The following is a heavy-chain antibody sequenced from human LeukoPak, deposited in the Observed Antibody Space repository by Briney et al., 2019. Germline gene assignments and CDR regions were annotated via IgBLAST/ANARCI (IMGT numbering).Heavy chain of an antibody. J-gene: IGHJ4*02. D-gene: IGHD3-10*01. CDR1: GGSISSYY. CDR2: IYYGGT. V-gene: IGHV4-59*01. Sequence: SETLSLTCTVSGGSISSYYWSWIRQPPGKGLEWIGYIYYGGTNYNPSLKSRVTVSLDTSKNQFSLELTSVTAADTAVYYCARGPPYGSRCDYLDYWGQGTLVTVSS. CDR3: ARGPPYGSRCDYLDY.